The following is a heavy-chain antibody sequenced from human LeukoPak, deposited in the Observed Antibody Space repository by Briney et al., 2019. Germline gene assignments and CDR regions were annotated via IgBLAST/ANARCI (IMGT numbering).Heavy chain of an antibody. CDR3: AKDLLGYCSSTSCYGIDY. CDR1: GFTFSSYG. J-gene: IGHJ4*02. V-gene: IGHV3-30*02. D-gene: IGHD2-2*01. Sequence: PGGSLRLSCAASGFTFSSYGMHWVRQAPGKGLEWVAFIRYDGSNKYYADSVKGRFTISRDNSKNTLYLQMNSLRAEDTAVYYCAKDLLGYCSSTSCYGIDYWGQGTLVTVSS. CDR2: IRYDGSNK.